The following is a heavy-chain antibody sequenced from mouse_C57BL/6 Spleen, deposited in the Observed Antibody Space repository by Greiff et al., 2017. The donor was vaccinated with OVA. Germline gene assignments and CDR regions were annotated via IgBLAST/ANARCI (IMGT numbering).Heavy chain of an antibody. CDR3: ARGDGSRDYAMDY. D-gene: IGHD2-3*01. J-gene: IGHJ4*01. CDR2: IDPSDSET. Sequence: VQLQQPGAELVRPGSSVKLSCKASGYTFTSYWMHWVKQRPIQGLEWIGNIDPSDSETHYNQKFKDKATLTVDKSSSTAYMQLSSLTSEDSAVYYCARGDGSRDYAMDYWGQGTSVTVSS. CDR1: GYTFTSYW. V-gene: IGHV1-52*01.